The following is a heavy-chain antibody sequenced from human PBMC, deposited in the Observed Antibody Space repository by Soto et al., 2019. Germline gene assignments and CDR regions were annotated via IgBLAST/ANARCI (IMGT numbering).Heavy chain of an antibody. CDR2: ISGYNGDT. D-gene: IGHD2-8*01. J-gene: IGHJ6*02. CDR1: GYTFSRYG. Sequence: QGQLVQSGPEAKKPGASVKVSCKASGYTFSRYGISWVRQAPGQGLEGMGWISGYNGDTKYAQKVQCRVTMTIDTSTYTAYMELRSLTSDDTARYYCAKNGQPPYYYYGMDVWGQGTTVTVSS. V-gene: IGHV1-18*01. CDR3: AKNGQPPYYYYGMDV.